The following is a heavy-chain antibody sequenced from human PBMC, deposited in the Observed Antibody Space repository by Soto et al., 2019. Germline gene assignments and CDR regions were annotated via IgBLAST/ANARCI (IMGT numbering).Heavy chain of an antibody. Sequence: AASVKVSCKASGGTFSSYTISWVRQAPGQGLEWMGRIIPILGIANYAQKFQGRVTITADKSTSTAYMELSSLRSEDTAVYYCARVGAAAPRYNWFDPWGQGTQVTVSS. D-gene: IGHD2-15*01. CDR3: ARVGAAAPRYNWFDP. CDR1: GGTFSSYT. J-gene: IGHJ5*02. V-gene: IGHV1-69*02. CDR2: IIPILGIA.